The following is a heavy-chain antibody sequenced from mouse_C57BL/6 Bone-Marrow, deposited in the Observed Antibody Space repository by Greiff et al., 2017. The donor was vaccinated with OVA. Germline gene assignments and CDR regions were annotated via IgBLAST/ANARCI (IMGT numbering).Heavy chain of an antibody. CDR2: ISSGGSTI. CDR3: ARGVWYFDV. Sequence: DVHLVESGGGLVKPGGSLKLSCAASGFTFSDYGMHWVRQAPEKGLEWVAYISSGGSTIYYADTVKGRFTISRDNAKNTLFLQMTSLRSEDTAMYYCARGVWYFDVWGTGTTVTVSS. J-gene: IGHJ1*03. V-gene: IGHV5-17*01. CDR1: GFTFSDYG.